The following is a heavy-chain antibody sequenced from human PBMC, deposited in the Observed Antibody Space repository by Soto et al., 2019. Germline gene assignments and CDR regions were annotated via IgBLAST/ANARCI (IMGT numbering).Heavy chain of an antibody. Sequence: PSETLSLTCAVYGGSFSGYYWSWIRQPPGKGLEWIGEINHSGSTNYNPSLKSRVTISEDTSKNQFSLKRISVTAADTAVYYCARKQSGGSYEGFGRKYRGGRGIALNWFDPWGQGTLVTVSS. J-gene: IGHJ5*02. CDR2: INHSGST. D-gene: IGHD1-26*01. V-gene: IGHV4-34*01. CDR1: GGSFSGYY. CDR3: ARKQSGGSYEGFGRKYRGGRGIALNWFDP.